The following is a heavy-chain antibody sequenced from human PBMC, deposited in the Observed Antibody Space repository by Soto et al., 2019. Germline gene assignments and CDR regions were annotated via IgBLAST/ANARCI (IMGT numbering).Heavy chain of an antibody. CDR1: GGTFSSYA. V-gene: IGHV1-69*13. CDR3: ARGDSLLRPFDY. J-gene: IGHJ4*02. D-gene: IGHD2-2*01. CDR2: IIPIFGTA. Sequence: SVKVSCKASGGTFSSYAISWVRQAPGQGLEWMGGIIPIFGTANYAQKFQGRVTITADESTSTAYMELSSLRSEDTAVYYCARGDSLLRPFDYWGQGTLVTVSS.